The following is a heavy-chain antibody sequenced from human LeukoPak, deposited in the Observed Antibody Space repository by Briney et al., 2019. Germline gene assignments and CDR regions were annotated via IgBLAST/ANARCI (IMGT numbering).Heavy chain of an antibody. CDR3: AGRLNYYDSSGYYYRAVDY. V-gene: IGHV4-34*01. J-gene: IGHJ4*02. CDR1: GGSFSGYY. D-gene: IGHD3-22*01. CDR2: INHSGST. Sequence: SETLSLTCAVYGGSFSGYYWSWIRQPPGKGLEWIGEINHSGSTNYNPSLKSRVTISVDTSKNQFSLKLSSVTAADTAVYYCAGRLNYYDSSGYYYRAVDYWGQGTLVTVSS.